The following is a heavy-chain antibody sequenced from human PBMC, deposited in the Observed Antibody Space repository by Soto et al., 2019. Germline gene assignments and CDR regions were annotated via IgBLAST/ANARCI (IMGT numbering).Heavy chain of an antibody. V-gene: IGHV4-59*13. D-gene: IGHD4-4*01. Sequence: SETLSLTCPFSGGSISSYYWIWIRQPPGKGLEWIGYIYYSGSTNYNPSLKSRVTISVDTSKNQFSLKLSSVTAADTAVYYCARAGDTVTTWFDYWGQGTLVTVSS. CDR2: IYYSGST. CDR1: GGSISSYY. J-gene: IGHJ4*02. CDR3: ARAGDTVTTWFDY.